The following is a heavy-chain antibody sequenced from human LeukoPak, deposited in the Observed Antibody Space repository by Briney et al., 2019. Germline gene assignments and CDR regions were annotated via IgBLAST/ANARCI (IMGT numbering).Heavy chain of an antibody. CDR2: IYHRGST. D-gene: IGHD3-16*01. J-gene: IGHJ4*02. V-gene: IGHV4-38-2*02. CDR3: ARASVLLSADY. Sequence: TSSETLSLTCTVSGYSISSGYYWGWIRQPPGKGLEWIGSIYHRGSTYYNPSLKSRVTISVDTSKNQFSLKLSSVTAADTAVYYCARASVLLSADYWGQGTLVTVSS. CDR1: GYSISSGYY.